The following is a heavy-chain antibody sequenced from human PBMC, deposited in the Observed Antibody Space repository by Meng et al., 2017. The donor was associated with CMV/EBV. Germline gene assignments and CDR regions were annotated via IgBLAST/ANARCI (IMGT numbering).Heavy chain of an antibody. CDR3: AREYCSSTSCYFYYGMDV. CDR1: GYTFTGYY. V-gene: IGHV1-18*04. Sequence: ASVKVSCKASGYTFTGYYMHWVRQAPGQGLEWMGWISAYNGNTNYAQKLQGRVTMTTDTSTSTAYMELRSLRSDDTAVYYCAREYCSSTSCYFYYGMDVWGQGTTVTVSS. CDR2: ISAYNGNT. J-gene: IGHJ6*02. D-gene: IGHD2-2*01.